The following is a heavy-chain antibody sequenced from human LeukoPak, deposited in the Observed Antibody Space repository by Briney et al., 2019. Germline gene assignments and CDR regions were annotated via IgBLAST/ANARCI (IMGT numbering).Heavy chain of an antibody. V-gene: IGHV3-43*02. CDR1: GFTFDNYA. Sequence: GGSLRLSCAASGFTFDNYAMHWVRQAPGKGLEWVSLINGNGGSTYYAESVKGRFTISRDNSKNSLYLQMNSLRTEDTALYYCAKDQHKTPSYFDYWGQGTLVTVSS. CDR2: INGNGGST. J-gene: IGHJ4*02. CDR3: AKDQHKTPSYFDY.